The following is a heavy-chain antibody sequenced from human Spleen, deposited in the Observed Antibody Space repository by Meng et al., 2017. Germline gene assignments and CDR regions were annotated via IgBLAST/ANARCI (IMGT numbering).Heavy chain of an antibody. Sequence: QVQLQESGPGLVRPSETPSLTCTVSGGSVSSGSYYWSWIRQPPGKGLEWIGYIYYSGSTNYNPSLKSRVTMSVDESNNQFSLKLSSVTAADTAVYYCAGFTLIRGIMPWFDPWGQGTLVTVSS. D-gene: IGHD3-10*01. CDR1: GGSVSSGSYY. CDR3: AGFTLIRGIMPWFDP. CDR2: IYYSGST. J-gene: IGHJ5*02. V-gene: IGHV4-61*01.